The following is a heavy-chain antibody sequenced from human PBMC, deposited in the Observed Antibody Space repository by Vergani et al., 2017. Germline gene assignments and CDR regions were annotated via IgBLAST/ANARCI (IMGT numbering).Heavy chain of an antibody. V-gene: IGHV3-23*01. CDR1: GFTFSTYA. CDR3: TGPQWTSAYYYGGLDY. Sequence: EVQLLESGGGLVQPGGSLRLSCAASGFTFSTYAMTWVRQAPGKGLGWVSTISSDGGSTYYADSVKGRFTISSDNSKNTLSLQMNSLTAEDTAIYYCTGPQWTSAYYYGGLDYWGQGILVTVSS. CDR2: ISSDGGST. J-gene: IGHJ4*02. D-gene: IGHD3-22*01.